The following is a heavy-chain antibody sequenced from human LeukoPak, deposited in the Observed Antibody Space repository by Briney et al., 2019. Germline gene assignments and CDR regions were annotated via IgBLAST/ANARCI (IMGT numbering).Heavy chain of an antibody. Sequence: GGSLRLSCAASGFTFGTYGMHWVRQAPGKGLEWVAVISYDGSHTNYEDAVKGRFTISRDNSNNTVSLQMNSLRAEDTAVYYCANSPYSSSWYLDSWGQGTLVTVS. D-gene: IGHD6-13*01. J-gene: IGHJ4*02. CDR3: ANSPYSSSWYLDS. V-gene: IGHV3-30*18. CDR2: ISYDGSHT. CDR1: GFTFGTYG.